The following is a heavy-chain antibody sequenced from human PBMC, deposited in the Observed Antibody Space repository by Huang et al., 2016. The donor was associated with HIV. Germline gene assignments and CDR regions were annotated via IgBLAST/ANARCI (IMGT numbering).Heavy chain of an antibody. V-gene: IGHV1-69*13. D-gene: IGHD3-10*01. CDR1: GGTFSSYG. CDR3: ARGVFDGVWSGDLLPHFYYMDV. Sequence: QVQLVQSGAEMKKPGSSVKVSCTAPGGTFSSYGISWVRQAPGQGLERMGWVVPFFRRTDYAQKFQGRLTLTADESTSTAYMELSSLRSQDSAIYFCARGVFDGVWSGDLLPHFYYMDVWGKGTTVTVSS. J-gene: IGHJ6*03. CDR2: VVPFFRRT.